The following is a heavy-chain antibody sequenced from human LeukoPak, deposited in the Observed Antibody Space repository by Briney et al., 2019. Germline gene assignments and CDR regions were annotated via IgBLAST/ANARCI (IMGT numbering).Heavy chain of an antibody. CDR2: INTNTGNP. CDR1: GYTFTSYA. J-gene: IGHJ4*02. Sequence: ASVKVSCKASGYTFTSYAMNWVRQAPGQGREWMGWINTNTGNPTYAQGFTGRFVFSLDTSVSTAYLQISSLKAEDTAVYYCAREGGLYSSSSSWGLFDYWGQGTLVTVSS. D-gene: IGHD6-6*01. V-gene: IGHV7-4-1*02. CDR3: AREGGLYSSSSSWGLFDY.